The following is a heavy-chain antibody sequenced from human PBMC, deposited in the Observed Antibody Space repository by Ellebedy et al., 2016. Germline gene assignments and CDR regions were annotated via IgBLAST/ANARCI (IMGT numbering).Heavy chain of an antibody. V-gene: IGHV3-33*01. J-gene: IGHJ6*03. CDR2: IRYDGNNK. CDR1: AFTFSSNG. D-gene: IGHD6-19*01. CDR3: ARPIQRDSGWFGYMDV. Sequence: GESLKISXAASAFTFSSNGMHWVRQAPGKGLEWVAVIRYDGNNKKYADYVKGRFTISRDNSKNMLYLEMNSLRAEDTAVYYCARPIQRDSGWFGYMDVWGKGTTVTVSS.